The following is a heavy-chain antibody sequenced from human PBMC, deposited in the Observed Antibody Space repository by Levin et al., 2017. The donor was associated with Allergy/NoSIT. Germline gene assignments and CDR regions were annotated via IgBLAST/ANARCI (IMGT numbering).Heavy chain of an antibody. Sequence: ASVKVSCKVSGYTLTELSMHWVRQAPGKGLEWMGGFDPEDGETIYAQKFQGRVTMTEDTSTDTAYMELSSLRSEDTAVYYCATPDRVSAARGSYSYSSGLTVWGQGPRSPSP. CDR3: ATPDRVSAARGSYSYSSGLTV. CDR2: FDPEDGET. V-gene: IGHV1-24*01. J-gene: IGHJ6*02. CDR1: GYTLTELS. D-gene: IGHD6-6*01.